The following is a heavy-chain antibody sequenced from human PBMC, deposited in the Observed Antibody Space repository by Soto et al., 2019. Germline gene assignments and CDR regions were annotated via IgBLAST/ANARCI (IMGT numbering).Heavy chain of an antibody. J-gene: IGHJ4*02. Sequence: GGSLRLSCAASGFTFSSYAMSWVRQAPGKGLEWVSAISGSGGSTYYADSVKGRFTISRDNSKNTLYLQMNSLRAEDTDVYYCAKAVADVAATRREIPLVDYFDYWGQGTLVTVS. CDR3: AKAVADVAATRREIPLVDYFDY. CDR1: GFTFSSYA. CDR2: ISGSGGST. V-gene: IGHV3-23*01. D-gene: IGHD2-15*01.